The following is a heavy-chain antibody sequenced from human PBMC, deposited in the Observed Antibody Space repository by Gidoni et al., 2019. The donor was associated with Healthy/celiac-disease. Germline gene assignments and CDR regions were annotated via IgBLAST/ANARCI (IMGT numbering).Heavy chain of an antibody. CDR1: GGSFSGYY. J-gene: IGHJ4*02. Sequence: QVQLQQWGAGLLKPSETLSLTCAVYGGSFSGYYWSWIRQPPGKGLEWIGEINHSGSTNYNPSLKSRVTISVDTSKNQFSLKLSSVTAADTAVYYCASNLGYSSGNWGQGTLVTVSS. V-gene: IGHV4-34*01. CDR2: INHSGST. CDR3: ASNLGYSSGN. D-gene: IGHD6-19*01.